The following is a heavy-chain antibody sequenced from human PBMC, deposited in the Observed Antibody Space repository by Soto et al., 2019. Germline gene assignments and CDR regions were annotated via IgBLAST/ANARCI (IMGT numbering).Heavy chain of an antibody. V-gene: IGHV4-34*01. CDR2: INHSGST. CDR3: ARPLGYCSSTSCRAEYFQH. Sequence: SQTLSLTCAVYGGSFSGYYWSWIRQPPGKGLEWIGEINHSGSTNYNPSLKSRVTISVDTSKNQFSLKLSSVTAADTAVYYCARPLGYCSSTSCRAEYFQHWGQGTLVTVSS. CDR1: GGSFSGYY. J-gene: IGHJ1*01. D-gene: IGHD2-2*01.